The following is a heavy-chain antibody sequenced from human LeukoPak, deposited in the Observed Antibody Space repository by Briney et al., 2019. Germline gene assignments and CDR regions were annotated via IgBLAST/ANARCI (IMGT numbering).Heavy chain of an antibody. Sequence: GGSLRLSCAASGFNFNSYAVHWVRQAPGKGLEWVSFISYVGSSNYCAESVKGRFTNSRDTSKTTLYHQMNSLRGEDTAVYYWATELRIMSWGVDAFDIWGQGTMVTVSS. CDR1: GFNFNSYA. D-gene: IGHD3-16*01. J-gene: IGHJ3*02. CDR3: ATELRIMSWGVDAFDI. V-gene: IGHV3-30*14. CDR2: ISYVGSSN.